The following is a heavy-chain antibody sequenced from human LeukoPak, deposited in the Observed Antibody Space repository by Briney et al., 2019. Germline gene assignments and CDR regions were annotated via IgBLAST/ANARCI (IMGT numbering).Heavy chain of an antibody. CDR3: AHLTRGYSDSDYGS. CDR2: ISGSGGNT. Sequence: QSGGSLRLSCAASGFTFSNAWMTWVRQVPGKGLEWVPTISGSGGNTNYADSVKGRFTISRDNSKNTLFLQMNSLRAEDTAMFYCAHLTRGYSDSDYGSWGQGTLVTVSS. CDR1: GFTFSNAW. V-gene: IGHV3-23*01. D-gene: IGHD5-12*01. J-gene: IGHJ5*02.